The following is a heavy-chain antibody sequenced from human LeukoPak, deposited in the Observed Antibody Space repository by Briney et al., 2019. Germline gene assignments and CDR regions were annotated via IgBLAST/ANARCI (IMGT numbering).Heavy chain of an antibody. D-gene: IGHD3-3*01. CDR1: GASISSTNFY. CDR3: AKQGEGRYLEWREFDH. CDR2: IGYRGTT. Sequence: SETLSLTCTISGASISSTNFYWGWIRQSPGKGLEWIGNIGYRGTTYYNPSLKSRVTISADTSHVFLRVSSVTAADTAVYYCAKQGEGRYLEWREFDHWGQGTLVIVSS. V-gene: IGHV4-39*01. J-gene: IGHJ4*02.